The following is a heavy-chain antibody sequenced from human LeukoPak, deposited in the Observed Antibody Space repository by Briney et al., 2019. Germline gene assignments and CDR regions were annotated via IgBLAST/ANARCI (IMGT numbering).Heavy chain of an antibody. CDR2: MNPNSGNT. CDR3: ATKTGYDFWSGYYTWNYYGMDV. V-gene: IGHV1-8*01. D-gene: IGHD3-3*01. Sequence: ASVKVSCKASGYTFTSYDINWVRQATGQGLEWMGWMNPNSGNTGYAQKFQGRVTMTRNTSISTAYMELSSLRSEDTAVYYCATKTGYDFWSGYYTWNYYGMDVWGQGTMVTVSS. CDR1: GYTFTSYD. J-gene: IGHJ6*02.